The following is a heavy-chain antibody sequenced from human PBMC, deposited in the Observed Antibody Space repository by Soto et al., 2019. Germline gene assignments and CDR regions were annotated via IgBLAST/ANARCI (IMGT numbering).Heavy chain of an antibody. V-gene: IGHV1-8*01. CDR2: MDAKSGDT. Sequence: ASVKVSCKASGYTFSDFDINWLRQASGQGPEWMGWMDAKSGDTFFAQRFQGKFNMTWDTSLSTAYMEVGSLTSDDTAIYYCARGNPFNYAGFDVWGQGTTVTVSS. D-gene: IGHD3-16*01. CDR3: ARGNPFNYAGFDV. J-gene: IGHJ6*02. CDR1: GYTFSDFD.